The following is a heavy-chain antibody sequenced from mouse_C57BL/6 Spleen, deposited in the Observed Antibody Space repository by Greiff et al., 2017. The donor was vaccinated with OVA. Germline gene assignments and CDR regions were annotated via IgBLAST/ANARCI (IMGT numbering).Heavy chain of an antibody. J-gene: IGHJ3*01. CDR1: GFNIKDYY. V-gene: IGHV14-2*01. D-gene: IGHD1-1*01. CDR3: ARSGYYGSSSLAY. CDR2: IDPEDGET. Sequence: EVQLQQSGAELVKPGASVTLSCTASGFNIKDYYMHWVKQRTEQGLEWIGRIDPEDGETKYAPKFQGKATITADTSSNTAYLQLSSLTSEDTAVYYCARSGYYGSSSLAYWGQGTLVTVSA.